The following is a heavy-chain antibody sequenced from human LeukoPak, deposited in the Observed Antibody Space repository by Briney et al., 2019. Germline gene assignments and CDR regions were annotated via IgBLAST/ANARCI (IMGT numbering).Heavy chain of an antibody. CDR3: ATSDSNYFDY. D-gene: IGHD4-11*01. J-gene: IGHJ4*02. CDR2: IIPIFGTA. CDR1: GGTLSSYA. V-gene: IGHV1-69*05. Sequence: ASVKVSCKASGGTLSSYAISWVRQAPGQGLEWMGGIIPIFGTANYAQKFQGRVTITTDESTSTAYMELSSLRSEDTAVYYCATSDSNYFDYWGQGTLVTVSS.